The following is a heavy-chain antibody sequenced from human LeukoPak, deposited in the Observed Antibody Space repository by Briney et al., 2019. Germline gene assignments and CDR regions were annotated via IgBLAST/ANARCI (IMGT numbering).Heavy chain of an antibody. V-gene: IGHV4-34*01. CDR2: MNHSGST. CDR3: AKSNGYGLVDI. CDR1: GGSFSGYY. D-gene: IGHD3-10*01. Sequence: NPSETLSLTCAVYGGSFSGYYWSWIRQPPGKGLEWIGEMNHSGSTNYNPSLKSRVTISVDTSKNQFSLKLSSVTAADTAVYYCAKSNGYGLVDIWGQGTMVTVSS. J-gene: IGHJ3*02.